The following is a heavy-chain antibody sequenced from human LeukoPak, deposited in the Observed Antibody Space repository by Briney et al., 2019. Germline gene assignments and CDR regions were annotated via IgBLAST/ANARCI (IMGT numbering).Heavy chain of an antibody. J-gene: IGHJ4*02. Sequence: SETLSLTCTVSGGCISNYYWSWIRQPPGKGLEWIGFIYYSGDTSYNPSLQCRVTISVDTTKNQFSLKLSSVTAADTAVYYCARVLVGDYVNFDYWGQGTLVTVSS. V-gene: IGHV4-59*01. D-gene: IGHD4-17*01. CDR2: IYYSGDT. CDR3: ARVLVGDYVNFDY. CDR1: GGCISNYY.